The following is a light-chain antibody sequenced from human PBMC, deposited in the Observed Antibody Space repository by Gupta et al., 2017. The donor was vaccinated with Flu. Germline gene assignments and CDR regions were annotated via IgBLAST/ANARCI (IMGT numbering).Light chain of an antibody. CDR3: SSYTTSTAAVI. Sequence: ITTVCSGTSGSNGNANYVAWYQQHPGNAPKLMIYEVSHRPSGVADRFSGSKSGNTAALTITGLQAEEEADYYCSSYTTSTAAVIFGGGTKLTVL. CDR1: SGSNGNANY. V-gene: IGLV2-14*01. J-gene: IGLJ2*01. CDR2: EVS.